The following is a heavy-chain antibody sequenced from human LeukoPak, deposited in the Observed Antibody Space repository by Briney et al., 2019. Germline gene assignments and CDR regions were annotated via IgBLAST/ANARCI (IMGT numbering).Heavy chain of an antibody. V-gene: IGHV3-23*01. Sequence: AGGSLRLSCAASGFTFSSYAMSWVRQAPGKGLEWVSAISGSGGSTYYADSVKGRFTISRDNTKNTLYLQMNSLRAEDTAVYYCAKGTDIVATILDYWGQGTLVTVSS. D-gene: IGHD5-12*01. J-gene: IGHJ4*02. CDR2: ISGSGGST. CDR3: AKGTDIVATILDY. CDR1: GFTFSSYA.